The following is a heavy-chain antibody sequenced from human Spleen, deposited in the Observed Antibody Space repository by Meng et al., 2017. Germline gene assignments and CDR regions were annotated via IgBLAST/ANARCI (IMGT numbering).Heavy chain of an antibody. CDR3: ARGPTTMAHEFDY. CDR2: INHSVST. CDR1: GGAFSDCC. V-gene: IGHV4-34*01. D-gene: IGHD4-11*01. J-gene: IGHJ4*02. Sequence: QVQLQQWGAGLVKPSETLSLTLVGAGGAFSDCCGSWIRQPPGKGLGWIGEINHSVSTNYNPSLERRATISVDTSQNNLSRKLSSVTAADSAVYYCARGPTTMAHEFDYWGQGTLVTVSS.